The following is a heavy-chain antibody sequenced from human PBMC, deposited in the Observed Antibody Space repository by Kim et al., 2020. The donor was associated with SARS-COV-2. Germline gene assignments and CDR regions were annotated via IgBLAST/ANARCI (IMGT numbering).Heavy chain of an antibody. V-gene: IGHV3-15*01. J-gene: IGHJ4*02. D-gene: IGHD2-15*01. Sequence: APVKGRLTISRDDSKSTLYLQMDSLKTEDTAMYYCTSGHCSGGRCYSALYWGQGTLVTVSS. CDR3: TSGHCSGGRCYSALY.